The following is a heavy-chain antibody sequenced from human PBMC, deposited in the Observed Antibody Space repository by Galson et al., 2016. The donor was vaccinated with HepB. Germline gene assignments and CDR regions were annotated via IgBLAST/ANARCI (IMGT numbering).Heavy chain of an antibody. CDR2: VFYSGIT. Sequence: SETLSLTCTVSGASVNNIDYYWGWIRQPPEKGLEWIGSVFYSGITHYNPSLDSRVTISLDTSKNQFSLRLTSVTVADTATYYCVRDLESPYYYGMDVWGQGTAVAVSS. CDR3: VRDLESPYYYGMDV. J-gene: IGHJ6*02. CDR1: GASVNNIDYY. V-gene: IGHV4-39*07.